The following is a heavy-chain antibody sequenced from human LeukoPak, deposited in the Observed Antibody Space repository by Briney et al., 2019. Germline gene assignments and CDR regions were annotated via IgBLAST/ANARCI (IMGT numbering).Heavy chain of an antibody. V-gene: IGHV4-61*02. CDR3: ARDSITMIDY. D-gene: IGHD3-22*01. CDR2: IYTSGST. Sequence: SLSLTCTVSGGSLSSGSYYWSWIRQPAGKGLEWIGRIYTSGSTNYNPSLKSRLTISVDTSRNQFSLKLSSVTAADTAVYYCARDSITMIDYWRRGTLVTVSS. J-gene: IGHJ4*02. CDR1: GGSLSSGSYY.